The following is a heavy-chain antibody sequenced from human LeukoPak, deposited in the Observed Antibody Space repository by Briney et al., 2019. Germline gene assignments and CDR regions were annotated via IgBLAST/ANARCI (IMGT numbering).Heavy chain of an antibody. J-gene: IGHJ4*02. CDR1: GSNFGDYA. CDR2: IRSKIYGGTP. V-gene: IGHV3-49*04. CDR3: TRDQTPYY. Sequence: PGGSLRLSCTTSGSNFGDYAMTWVRQAPGKGLEWVGFIRSKIYGGTPEYAASVKGRFTISRDDSKGVAYLQMNSLKTEDTAVYYCTRDQTPYYWGQGTLVTVAS.